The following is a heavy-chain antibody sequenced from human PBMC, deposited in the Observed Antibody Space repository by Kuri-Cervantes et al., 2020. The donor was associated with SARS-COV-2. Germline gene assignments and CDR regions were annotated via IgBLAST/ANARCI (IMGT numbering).Heavy chain of an antibody. CDR3: ARDLDLGYFDWYPGGFDP. CDR1: GYSISSGYY. V-gene: IGHV4-38-2*02. Sequence: ESLKISCTVSGYSISSGYYWGWIRQPPGKGLEWIGSIYHSGSTYYNPSLKSRVTISVDTSKNQFSLKLSSVTAADTAVYYCARDLDLGYFDWYPGGFDPWGQGTLVTVSS. CDR2: IYHSGST. D-gene: IGHD3-9*01. J-gene: IGHJ5*02.